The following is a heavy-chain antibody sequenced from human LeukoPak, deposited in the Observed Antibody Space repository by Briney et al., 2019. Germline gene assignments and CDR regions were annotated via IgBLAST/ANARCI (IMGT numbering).Heavy chain of an antibody. CDR1: GGSFSGYY. Sequence: SETLSLTCAVYGGSFSGYYWSWIHQPPGKGLEWIGEINHSGSTNYNPSLKSRVTISVDTSKNQFSLKLSSVTAADTAVYYCAASLRYFDYWGQGTLVTVSS. CDR3: AASLRYFDY. CDR2: INHSGST. J-gene: IGHJ4*02. V-gene: IGHV4-34*01. D-gene: IGHD3-9*01.